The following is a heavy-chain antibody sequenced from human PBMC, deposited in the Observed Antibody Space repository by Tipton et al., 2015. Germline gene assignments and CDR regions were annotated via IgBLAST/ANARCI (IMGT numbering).Heavy chain of an antibody. Sequence: TLSLTCTVSGGSIDSYYWSWIRHPPGMRLEWIGYIDFRGSTEYNPSVRSRVSISVDRSKNQFSLRLNSVTAADTAVYFCARDAWAGDSRGFYYIYWGQGTLVSVSS. J-gene: IGHJ4*02. CDR3: ARDAWAGDSRGFYYIY. D-gene: IGHD3-22*01. V-gene: IGHV4-59*01. CDR1: GGSIDSYY. CDR2: IDFRGST.